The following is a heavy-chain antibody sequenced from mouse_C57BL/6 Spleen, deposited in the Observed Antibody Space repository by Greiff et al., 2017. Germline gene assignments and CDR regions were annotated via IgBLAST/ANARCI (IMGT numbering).Heavy chain of an antibody. CDR1: GYTFTSYW. Sequence: QVQLKQPGAELVMPGASVKLSCKASGYTFTSYWMHWVKQRPGQGLEWIGEIDPSDSYTNYNQKFKGKSTLTVDKSSSTAYMQLSSLTSEDSAVYYCARYDSDVGFAYWGQGTLVTVSA. J-gene: IGHJ3*01. V-gene: IGHV1-69*01. CDR3: ARYDSDVGFAY. D-gene: IGHD2-4*01. CDR2: IDPSDSYT.